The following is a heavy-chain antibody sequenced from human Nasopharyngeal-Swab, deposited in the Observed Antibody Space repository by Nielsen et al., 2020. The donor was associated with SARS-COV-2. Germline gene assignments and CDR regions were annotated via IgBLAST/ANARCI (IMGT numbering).Heavy chain of an antibody. CDR1: GGSISSSSYY. CDR3: ARASDYDILATYY. J-gene: IGHJ4*02. V-gene: IGHV4-39*07. CDR2: IYYSGST. Sequence: SETLSLTCTVSGGSISSSSYYWGWIRQPPGKGLEWIGSIYYSGSTNYNPSLKSRVTISVDTSKNQFSLKLSSVTAADTAVYYCARASDYDILATYYWGQGTLVTVSS. D-gene: IGHD3-9*01.